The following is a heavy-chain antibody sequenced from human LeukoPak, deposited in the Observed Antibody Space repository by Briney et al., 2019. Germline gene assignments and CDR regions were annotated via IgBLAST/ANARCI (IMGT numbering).Heavy chain of an antibody. CDR3: ARGAPRGAVAGTIDY. CDR1: GFTFSSYS. V-gene: IGHV3-21*01. D-gene: IGHD6-19*01. J-gene: IGHJ4*02. Sequence: PGGSLRLSCAASGFTFSSYSMNWVRQAPGKGLEWVSSISSSSSYIYYADSVKGRFTISRDNAENSLYLQMNSLRAEDTAVYYCARGAPRGAVAGTIDYWGQGTLVTVSS. CDR2: ISSSSSYI.